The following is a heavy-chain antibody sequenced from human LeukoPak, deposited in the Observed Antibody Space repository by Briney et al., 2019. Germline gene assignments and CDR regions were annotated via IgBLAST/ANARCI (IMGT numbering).Heavy chain of an antibody. Sequence: GGSLRLSCVASGITFSNYAVSWVRQAPEKGLDWVSVISGSAHKIRYADSVMGRFTISRDNSKNTLYLQMNSLRAEDTAVYYCARDPNGNLHFDYWGQGTLVTVSS. CDR2: ISGSAHKI. V-gene: IGHV3-23*01. CDR3: ARDPNGNLHFDY. D-gene: IGHD2-8*01. CDR1: GITFSNYA. J-gene: IGHJ4*02.